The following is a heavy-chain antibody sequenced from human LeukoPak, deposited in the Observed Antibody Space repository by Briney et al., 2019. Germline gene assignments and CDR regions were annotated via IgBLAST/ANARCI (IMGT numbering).Heavy chain of an antibody. V-gene: IGHV7-4-1*02. CDR2: INTNSGNP. D-gene: IGHD7-27*01. J-gene: IGHJ4*02. Sequence: ASVKVSCKASGYSFSSQAMNWVRQAPGQGLEWMGWINTNSGNPTYAQGFTGRFVFSLDTSVSTAYLQISSPKAEDTAVYYCATANWEYYFDYWGQGTLVTVSS. CDR1: GYSFSSQA. CDR3: ATANWEYYFDY.